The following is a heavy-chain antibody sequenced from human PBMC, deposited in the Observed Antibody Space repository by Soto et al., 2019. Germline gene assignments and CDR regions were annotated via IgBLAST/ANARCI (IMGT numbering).Heavy chain of an antibody. D-gene: IGHD5-12*01. CDR1: GYTFTSYA. Sequence: GASVKVSCKASGYTFTSYAMHWVRQAPGQRLEWMGWINAGNGNTKYSQKFQGRVTITRDTSASTAYMELSSLRSEDTAVYYCAREERYSGYDQYYYGMDVWGQGTTVTVSS. CDR2: INAGNGNT. V-gene: IGHV1-3*01. CDR3: AREERYSGYDQYYYGMDV. J-gene: IGHJ6*02.